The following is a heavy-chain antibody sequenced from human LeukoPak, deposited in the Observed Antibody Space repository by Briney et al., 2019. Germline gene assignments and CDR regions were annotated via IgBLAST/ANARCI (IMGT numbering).Heavy chain of an antibody. CDR3: ARVAPSLNWGFDY. CDR2: IYHSGST. V-gene: IGHV4-30-4*01. Sequence: PSQTLSLTCTVSGGSISSGDYYWSWIRQPPGKGLEWIGEIYHSGSTNYSPSLKSRVTISVDKPKNQFSLKLSSVTAADTAVYYCARVAPSLNWGFDYWGQGTLVTVSS. J-gene: IGHJ4*02. D-gene: IGHD7-27*01. CDR1: GGSISSGDYY.